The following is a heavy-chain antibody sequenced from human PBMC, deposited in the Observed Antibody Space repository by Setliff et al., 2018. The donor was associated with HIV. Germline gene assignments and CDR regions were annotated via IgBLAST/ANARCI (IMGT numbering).Heavy chain of an antibody. CDR3: ARDLKQLAPYYYYYYGMDV. CDR1: GGSISSSNW. D-gene: IGHD6-13*01. J-gene: IGHJ6*02. Sequence: SETLSLTCTVSGGSISSSNWWSWVRQPPGKGLEWIGEIYHSGSTNYNPSLKSRVTISVDKSKNQFSLKLSSVTAADTAVYYCARDLKQLAPYYYYYYGMDVWGQGTTVTVSS. V-gene: IGHV4-4*02. CDR2: IYHSGST.